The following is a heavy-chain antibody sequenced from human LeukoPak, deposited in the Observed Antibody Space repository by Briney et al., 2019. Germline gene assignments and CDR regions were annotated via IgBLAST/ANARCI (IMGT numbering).Heavy chain of an antibody. V-gene: IGHV4-59*01. J-gene: IGHJ6*02. CDR1: RGSISRYY. CDR3: ARDGYSYGFSRYYYGMDV. Sequence: SETLSLTYIVSRGSISRYYWLWIRQPPGKGLEWIGYIYYFGSTNYNPSLKRRFTISVDTSKNQFFLKLSSVTAADTAVYYCARDGYSYGFSRYYYGMDVWGQGTTVTVSS. D-gene: IGHD5-18*01. CDR2: IYYFGST.